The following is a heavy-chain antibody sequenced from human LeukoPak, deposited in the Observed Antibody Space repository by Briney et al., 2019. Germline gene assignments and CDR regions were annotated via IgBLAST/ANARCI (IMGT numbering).Heavy chain of an antibody. CDR1: GFTFSSYS. CDR2: ISSSSSTI. J-gene: IGHJ4*02. CDR3: ARDLEYSYFDY. V-gene: IGHV3-48*04. Sequence: GGSLRLSCAASGFTFSSYSMNWVRQAPGKGLEWVSYISSSSSTIYYADSVKGRFTISRDNAKNSLYLQMNSLRAEDTAVYYCARDLEYSYFDYWGQGTLVTVSS. D-gene: IGHD3-3*01.